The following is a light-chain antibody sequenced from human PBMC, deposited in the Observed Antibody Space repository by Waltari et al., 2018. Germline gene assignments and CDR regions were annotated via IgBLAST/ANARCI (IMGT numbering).Light chain of an antibody. CDR1: KLGDKF. CDR3: QAWDSSTYVV. J-gene: IGLJ2*01. V-gene: IGLV3-1*01. Sequence: SYELTQPPSVSVSPGQTASITCSGVKLGDKFVCWYQQRPGQSPALVIYQDSIRPSGIPERFSGSNSGNTATLTISGTQAMDEADYFCQAWDSSTYVVFGGGTKLTVL. CDR2: QDS.